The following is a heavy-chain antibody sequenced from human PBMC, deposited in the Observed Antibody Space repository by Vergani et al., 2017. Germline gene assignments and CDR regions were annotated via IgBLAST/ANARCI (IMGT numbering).Heavy chain of an antibody. V-gene: IGHV4-30-2*01. Sequence: QVQLQESGPGLVKPSQTLSLTCTVSGGSISSGSYYWSWIRQPPGKGLEWIGYIYHSGSTYYNPSLKSRVTISVDRSKNQFSLKLSSVTAADTAVYYCARGSNGGSGSFFNWFDPWGQGTLVTVSS. J-gene: IGHJ5*02. CDR1: GGSISSGSYY. CDR3: ARGSNGGSGSFFNWFDP. D-gene: IGHD3-10*01. CDR2: IYHSGST.